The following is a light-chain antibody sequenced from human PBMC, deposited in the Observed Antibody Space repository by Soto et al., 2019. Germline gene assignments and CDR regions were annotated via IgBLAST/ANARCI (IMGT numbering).Light chain of an antibody. CDR2: EDN. CDR1: RSNIANNY. Sequence: QSVLTQPPSVSAAPGQRVTISCSGSRSNIANNYVSWYQRLPGTGPKLLIYEDNKRPSGIPDRFSTSKSGTSATLGITGLQTGDEGDYYCGTWDRSLSVGVFGGGTKLTVL. V-gene: IGLV1-51*01. CDR3: GTWDRSLSVGV. J-gene: IGLJ2*01.